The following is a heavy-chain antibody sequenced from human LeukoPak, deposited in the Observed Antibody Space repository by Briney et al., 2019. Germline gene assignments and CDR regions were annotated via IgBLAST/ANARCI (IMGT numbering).Heavy chain of an antibody. CDR3: ARADSSGYYKHAFGI. V-gene: IGHV4-59*12. CDR2: IHSIGTT. CDR1: GGSISRNY. J-gene: IGHJ3*02. D-gene: IGHD3-22*01. Sequence: SETLSLTCTVSGGSISRNYWSWIRQTPGKGLEWIGYIHSIGTTNYNPSLESRLTISIDTSKNQFSLKLSSVTAADTAVYYCARADSSGYYKHAFGIWGQGTMVTVSS.